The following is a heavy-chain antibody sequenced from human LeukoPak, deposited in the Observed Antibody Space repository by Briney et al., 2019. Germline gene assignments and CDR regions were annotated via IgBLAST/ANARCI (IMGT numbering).Heavy chain of an antibody. CDR3: ARGWSSDRAYYDY. Sequence: ASVTVSCKASGYTFTSYGITWVRQAPGQGLEWMGWISAYNFKTGHAQKLQGRVTITTDTSTSTVYMELRSLTSDDTAVYYCARGWSSDRAYYDYWGQGTLVAVSS. CDR1: GYTFTSYG. V-gene: IGHV1-18*01. J-gene: IGHJ4*02. CDR2: ISAYNFKT.